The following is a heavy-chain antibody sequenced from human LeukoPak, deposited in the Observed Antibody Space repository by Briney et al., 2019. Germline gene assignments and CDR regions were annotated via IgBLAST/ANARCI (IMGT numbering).Heavy chain of an antibody. V-gene: IGHV3-7*01. CDR1: GFSFSSYW. CDR2: IKEDGSEK. CDR3: ARGVAAGRSKSYYFEY. D-gene: IGHD6-13*01. Sequence: PGGSLRLSCAASGFSFSSYWMTWVRRAPGKGPEWVANIKEDGSEKYYVDSVKGRFTISRDNAKNSLYLQMNSLRAEDTAVYHCARGVAAGRSKSYYFEYWGQGTLVTVSS. J-gene: IGHJ4*02.